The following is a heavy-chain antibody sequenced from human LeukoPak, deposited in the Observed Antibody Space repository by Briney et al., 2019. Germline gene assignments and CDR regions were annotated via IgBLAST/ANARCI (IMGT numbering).Heavy chain of an antibody. J-gene: IGHJ6*01. Sequence: GGSLRLSCAASGFTFSSSEMNWVRQAPGKGLEWVANIKQDGSEKYYVDSVKGRFSISRDNAKNSLYLQTNSLRAEDTAVYFCARFCGDCWYGMDVWGQGTTVTVSS. CDR2: IKQDGSEK. V-gene: IGHV3-7*04. CDR1: GFTFSSSE. D-gene: IGHD2-21*02. CDR3: ARFCGDCWYGMDV.